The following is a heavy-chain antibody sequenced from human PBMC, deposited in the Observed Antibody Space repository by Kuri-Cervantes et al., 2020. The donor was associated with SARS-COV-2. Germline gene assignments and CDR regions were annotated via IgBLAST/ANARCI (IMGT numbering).Heavy chain of an antibody. V-gene: IGHV3-72*01. D-gene: IGHD3-16*02. Sequence: LSLTCAASGFTFSDHYMDWVRQAPGKGLEWVGRTRNKANSYTTEYAASVKGRFTISRDDSKSIAYLQMNSLKTEDTTVYYCTRVRVWGSYRYKAGRFDYWGQGTLVTVSS. J-gene: IGHJ4*02. CDR1: GFTFSDHY. CDR3: TRVRVWGSYRYKAGRFDY. CDR2: TRNKANSYTT.